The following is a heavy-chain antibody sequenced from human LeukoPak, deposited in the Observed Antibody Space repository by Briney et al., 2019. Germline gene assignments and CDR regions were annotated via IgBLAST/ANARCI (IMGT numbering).Heavy chain of an antibody. CDR2: ISTTGSAI. CDR1: GFAFSYSE. Sequence: GGSLRLSCVTSGFAFSYSEMTWVRQAPGKGLEWVLYISTTGSAIYYADSLKGRFTISRDNAKNSVYLQMNSLRAEDTGIYYCARVRMSIMDVWGQGTTVTVSS. V-gene: IGHV3-48*03. CDR3: ARVRMSIMDV. J-gene: IGHJ6*02. D-gene: IGHD6-6*01.